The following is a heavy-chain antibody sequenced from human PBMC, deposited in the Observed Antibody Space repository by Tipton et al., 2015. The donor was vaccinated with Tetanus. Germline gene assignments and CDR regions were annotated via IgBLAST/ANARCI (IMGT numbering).Heavy chain of an antibody. CDR3: ATSPRLPEGS. J-gene: IGHJ5*02. CDR1: GFTFRGYW. Sequence: GSLRLSCAASGFTFRGYWMHWVRLAPEKGLQWVAYIKDDGSEKAYVDSVKGRFTVSRDNAKNSLYLQMNSLRAEDTAVYYCATSPRLPEGSWGQGILVTVSS. V-gene: IGHV3-7*01. CDR2: IKDDGSEK.